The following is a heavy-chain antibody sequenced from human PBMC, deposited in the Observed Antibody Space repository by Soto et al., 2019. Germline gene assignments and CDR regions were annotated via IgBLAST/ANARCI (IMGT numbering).Heavy chain of an antibody. D-gene: IGHD2-2*01. CDR2: IIPILGIA. Sequence: ASVKVSCKASGGTFSSYTISWVRQAPGQGLEWMGRIIPILGIANYAQKFQGRVTITADKSTSTAYMELSSLRSEDTAVYYCARDVVPAAMMKFDPWGQGTLVTVSS. J-gene: IGHJ5*02. CDR1: GGTFSSYT. CDR3: ARDVVPAAMMKFDP. V-gene: IGHV1-69*04.